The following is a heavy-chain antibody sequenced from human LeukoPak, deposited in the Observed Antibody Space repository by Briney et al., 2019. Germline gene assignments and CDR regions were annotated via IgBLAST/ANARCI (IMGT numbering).Heavy chain of an antibody. Sequence: GGSLRLSCAASGFTVSSNYMSWVRQAPGKGLEWVSVIYVDGTTYYADSVQGRFTISRDNSKNTLFLQMNSLTAEDTAVYYCARDFHTLTNYYYYYMDVWGKGTTVTVSS. J-gene: IGHJ6*03. CDR3: ARDFHTLTNYYYYYMDV. D-gene: IGHD4-17*01. CDR2: IYVDGTT. CDR1: GFTVSSNY. V-gene: IGHV3-53*01.